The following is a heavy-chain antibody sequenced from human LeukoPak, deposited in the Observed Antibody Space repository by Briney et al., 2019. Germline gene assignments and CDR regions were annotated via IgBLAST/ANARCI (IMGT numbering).Heavy chain of an antibody. D-gene: IGHD2-2*01. Sequence: SVKVSCKASGGTFSSYAISWVRQAPGQGLEWMGGIIPIFGTANYAQKFQGRVTITADESTSTAYMELSSLRSEDTAVYYCARAYCSSTSCSFRYYYYMDVWGKGTTVTVSS. CDR2: IIPIFGTA. CDR1: GGTFSSYA. J-gene: IGHJ6*03. V-gene: IGHV1-69*13. CDR3: ARAYCSSTSCSFRYYYYMDV.